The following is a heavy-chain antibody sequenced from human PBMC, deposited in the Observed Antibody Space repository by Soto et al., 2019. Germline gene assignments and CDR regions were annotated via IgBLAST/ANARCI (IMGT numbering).Heavy chain of an antibody. CDR1: GFTFSNYA. CDR3: ARDTGPNGYNYYYFGMDV. V-gene: IGHV3-30-3*01. D-gene: IGHD5-18*01. J-gene: IGHJ6*02. Sequence: QVHLVESGGGVVQPGRSLRLSCAASGFTFSNYAMHWVRQAPGKGLEWVAVISYDGSDKYNANSVKGRFTISRDNSKNTLYLQMNSLRGEDTAVYYCARDTGPNGYNYYYFGMDVWGQGTTVTVSS. CDR2: ISYDGSDK.